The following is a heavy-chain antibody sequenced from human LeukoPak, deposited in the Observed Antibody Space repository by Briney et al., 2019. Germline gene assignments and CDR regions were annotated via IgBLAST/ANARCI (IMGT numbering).Heavy chain of an antibody. CDR2: IYSDGRT. CDR3: ARPAGSYSHSYDY. D-gene: IGHD2-15*01. J-gene: IGHJ4*02. CDR1: GFTVSNKY. V-gene: IGHV3-53*01. Sequence: GGSLRLSCAASGFTVSNKYMTWVRQAPGKGLEWVSLIYSDGRTYYADSVRGRFIISRDNSKNTLYLQMNSLRAEDTAVYYCARPAGSYSHSYDYWGQGTLVTVSS.